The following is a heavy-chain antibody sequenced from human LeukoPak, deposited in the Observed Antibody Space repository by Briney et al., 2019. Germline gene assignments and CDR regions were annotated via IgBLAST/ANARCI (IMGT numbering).Heavy chain of an antibody. Sequence: GGSLRLSCAASGYTLYSCAMRCVRQAPGKGLEWVSAISGSGGSTYYADSVKGRFTISRDNSKNTLYLQMNSLRAEDTAVYFCPKDPTAVSTRLEKAEFFQHWGQGTLVTVSS. CDR1: GYTLYSCA. V-gene: IGHV3-23*01. CDR3: PKDPTAVSTRLEKAEFFQH. J-gene: IGHJ1*01. D-gene: IGHD6-19*01. CDR2: ISGSGGST.